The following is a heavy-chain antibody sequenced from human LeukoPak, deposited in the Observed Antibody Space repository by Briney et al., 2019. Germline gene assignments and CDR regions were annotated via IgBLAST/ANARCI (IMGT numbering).Heavy chain of an antibody. J-gene: IGHJ4*02. Sequence: PGGSLRLSCAASGFTFSNYWMSWVRQAPGKGLEWVANIKQDGSEKYYTDSVKGRFTISRDNAKDSLYLEVTSLRAEDTAVYYCARDLGIDGFDYWGQGTLVTVSS. CDR1: GFTFSNYW. D-gene: IGHD7-27*01. CDR3: ARDLGIDGFDY. CDR2: IKQDGSEK. V-gene: IGHV3-7*01.